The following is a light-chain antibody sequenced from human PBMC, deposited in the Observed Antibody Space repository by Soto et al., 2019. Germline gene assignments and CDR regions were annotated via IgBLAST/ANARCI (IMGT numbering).Light chain of an antibody. CDR3: QQRSNWLT. CDR2: DAS. CDR1: QSVSSSY. V-gene: IGKV3D-20*02. J-gene: IGKJ4*01. Sequence: EIVLTQSPGTLPLSPGERATLSCRASQSVSSSYLAWYQQKPGQAPRLLIYDASNRATGIPARFSGSGSGTDFTLTISSLEPEDFAVYYCQQRSNWLTFGGGTKVDIK.